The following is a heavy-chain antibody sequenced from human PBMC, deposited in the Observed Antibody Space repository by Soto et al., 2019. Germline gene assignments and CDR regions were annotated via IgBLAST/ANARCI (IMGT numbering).Heavy chain of an antibody. CDR3: ARGWGGYYCSGIYYNKNYFFHGMGV. D-gene: IGHD3-10*01. J-gene: IGHJ6*02. V-gene: IGHV4-34*01. CDR2: INHSGST. CDR1: GGSFSGYY. Sequence: SETLSVTCAVYGGSFSGYYWSWIRQPPGKGLEWIGEINHSGSTNYNPSLKSRVTISVDTSKNQFSLKLSSVTAADTAVYYCARGWGGYYCSGIYYNKNYFFHGMGVSGQGTTVTVSS.